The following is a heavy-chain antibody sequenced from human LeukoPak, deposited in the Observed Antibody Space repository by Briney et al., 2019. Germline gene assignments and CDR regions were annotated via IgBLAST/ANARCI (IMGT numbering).Heavy chain of an antibody. V-gene: IGHV1-18*01. Sequence: ASVKVSCKASGCTFTSYGISWVRQAPGQGLEWMGWISAYNGNTNYAQKLQGRVTMITDTSTSTAYMERRSLRSDDTAVYYCASSYDSSGYSPRGAFDIWGQGTMVTVSS. CDR2: ISAYNGNT. J-gene: IGHJ3*02. CDR3: ASSYDSSGYSPRGAFDI. D-gene: IGHD3-22*01. CDR1: GCTFTSYG.